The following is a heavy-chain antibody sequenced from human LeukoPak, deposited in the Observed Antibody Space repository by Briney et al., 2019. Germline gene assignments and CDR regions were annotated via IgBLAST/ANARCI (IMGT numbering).Heavy chain of an antibody. J-gene: IGHJ4*02. CDR2: INHSGST. V-gene: IGHV4-34*01. CDR1: GGSLSGYY. Sequence: SETLSLTCAVFGGSLSGYYWSWIRQPPGKGLEWIGEINHSGSTNYDPSLKSRVSISVDTSKNQFSLKLSSVTAADTAVYYCARRNGQDIVPTFRRRYYFDYWGQGTLVTVSS. CDR3: ARRNGQDIVPTFRRRYYFDY. D-gene: IGHD5-12*01.